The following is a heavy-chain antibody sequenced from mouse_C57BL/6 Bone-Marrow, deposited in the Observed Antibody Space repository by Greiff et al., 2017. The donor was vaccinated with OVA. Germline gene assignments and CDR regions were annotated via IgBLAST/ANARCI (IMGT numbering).Heavy chain of an antibody. Sequence: QVQLQQSGPELVKPGASVKISCKASGYAFSSSWMNWVKQRPGKGLEWIGRIYPGDGDTNYNGKFKGKATLTADKSSSTAYMQLSSLTSEDSADYFCAREDSNFAMDYWGQGTSVTVSS. CDR1: GYAFSSSW. CDR2: IYPGDGDT. CDR3: AREDSNFAMDY. J-gene: IGHJ4*01. V-gene: IGHV1-82*01. D-gene: IGHD2-5*01.